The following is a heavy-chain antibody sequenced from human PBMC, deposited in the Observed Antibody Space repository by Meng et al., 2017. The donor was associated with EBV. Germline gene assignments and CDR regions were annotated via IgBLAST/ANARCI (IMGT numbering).Heavy chain of an antibody. CDR3: ARSGATIFGVVIPTYYFDY. CDR2: INGGNGNT. CDR1: RYTFTISA. J-gene: IGHJ4*02. Sequence: QLGTCGCEGKSSRASVQVSCNASRYTFTISATHWVSQAPGPRREWMGWINGGNGNTKYSQKFQGRVTITRDTSASTAYMELSSLRPEDTAVYYCARSGATIFGVVIPTYYFDYWGQGTLVTVSS. D-gene: IGHD3-3*01. V-gene: IGHV1-3*01.